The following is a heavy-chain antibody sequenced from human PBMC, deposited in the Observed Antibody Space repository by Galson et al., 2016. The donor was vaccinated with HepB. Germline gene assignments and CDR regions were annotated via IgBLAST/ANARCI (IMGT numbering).Heavy chain of an antibody. CDR1: GYSFSTYW. CDR2: IYPGDSAP. J-gene: IGHJ4*02. CDR3: ARHKGGTLSGSSYYFDS. V-gene: IGHV5-51*01. D-gene: IGHD1-26*01. Sequence: QSGADVKKPGESLKISCKGSGYSFSTYWIGWVRQMPGKGLEWMGVIYPGDSAPRYSPSFQGQVIISVDKSISTAYLQWSSLKASDTAMYYCARHKGGTLSGSSYYFDSWGQGTLVAVPS.